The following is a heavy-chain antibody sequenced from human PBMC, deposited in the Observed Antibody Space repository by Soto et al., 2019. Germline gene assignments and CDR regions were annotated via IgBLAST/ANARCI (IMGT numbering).Heavy chain of an antibody. Sequence: EVQLVESGGGLVQPGGSLRLSCAASGFSFSNYLVHWVRQPPGKGLAWVSRRSSDESGTIYADSVKGRFTVSRDNAKNTVYLQMTILSVEDTAVYYGGRDPGHSNMSLDYGGQGSLVTVSS. CDR2: RSSDESGT. CDR1: GFSFSNYL. V-gene: IGHV3-74*01. J-gene: IGHJ4*02. CDR3: GRDPGHSNMSLDY. D-gene: IGHD4-4*01.